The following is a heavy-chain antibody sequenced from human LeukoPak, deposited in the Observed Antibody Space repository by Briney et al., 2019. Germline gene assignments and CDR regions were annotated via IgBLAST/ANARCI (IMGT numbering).Heavy chain of an antibody. Sequence: GGSLRLSCAASGFTFSSYGVHWVRQAPGKGLEWVAFIRYDGSNKYYADSVKGRFTISRDNSKKSLYLQMNSLRAEDTAVYYCAKDRFAVVPKNSPYYFDYRGQGTLVTVSS. CDR1: GFTFSSYG. CDR3: AKDRFAVVPKNSPYYFDY. D-gene: IGHD6-19*01. J-gene: IGHJ4*02. V-gene: IGHV3-30*02. CDR2: IRYDGSNK.